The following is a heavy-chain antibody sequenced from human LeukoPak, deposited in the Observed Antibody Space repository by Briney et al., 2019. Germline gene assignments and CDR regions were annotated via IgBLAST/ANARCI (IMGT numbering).Heavy chain of an antibody. D-gene: IGHD4-17*01. V-gene: IGHV5-51*01. Sequence: GGSLQISCQGSGYSFTSYWIGWVRQLPGKGLEWMGIIYPGDSDTRNSPSFQGQVTISADKSISTAYLQWSSLKASDTAMYYCARRSDYGDYVGYWGQGTLVTVSS. CDR1: GYSFTSYW. CDR2: IYPGDSDT. CDR3: ARRSDYGDYVGY. J-gene: IGHJ4*02.